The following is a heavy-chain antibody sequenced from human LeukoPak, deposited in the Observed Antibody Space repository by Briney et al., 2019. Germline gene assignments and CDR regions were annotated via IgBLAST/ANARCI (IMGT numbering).Heavy chain of an antibody. CDR1: GGSFSGYY. CDR2: INHSGST. J-gene: IGHJ4*02. D-gene: IGHD3-22*01. V-gene: IGHV4-34*01. Sequence: SETLSLTCAVYGGSFSGYYWSWIRQPPGKGLEWTGEINHSGSTNYNPSLKSRVTISVDTSKKQFSLKLSSVTAADTAVYYCVTYYFDSSGPKKNYWGQGTLVTVSS. CDR3: VTYYFDSSGPKKNY.